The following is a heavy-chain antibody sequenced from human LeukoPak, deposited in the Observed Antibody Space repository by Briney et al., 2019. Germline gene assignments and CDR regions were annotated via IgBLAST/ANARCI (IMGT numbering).Heavy chain of an antibody. Sequence: VASVKVSCKASGYTFTGYYMHWVRQAPGQGLEWMGWINPNSGGTNYAQKFQGRVTMTRDTSISTAYMELSRLRSDDTAVYYCARDLRGVARVAAAARLGGYWGQGTLVTVSS. CDR3: ARDLRGVARVAAAARLGGY. D-gene: IGHD6-13*01. J-gene: IGHJ4*02. V-gene: IGHV1-2*02. CDR2: INPNSGGT. CDR1: GYTFTGYY.